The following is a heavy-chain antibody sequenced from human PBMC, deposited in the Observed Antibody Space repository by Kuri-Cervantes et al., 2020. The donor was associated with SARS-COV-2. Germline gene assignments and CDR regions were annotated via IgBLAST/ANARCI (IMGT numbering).Heavy chain of an antibody. CDR1: GFTFSSYA. Sequence: GGSLRLSCAASGFTFSSYAMHWVRQAPGKGLEWVSYISSSGSTIYYADSVKGRFTISRDNAKNSLYLQMNSLRAEDTAVYYCARDYTGVVEGYYFDYWGQGTLVTVSS. J-gene: IGHJ4*02. CDR2: ISSSGSTI. D-gene: IGHD2-15*01. CDR3: ARDYTGVVEGYYFDY. V-gene: IGHV3-48*04.